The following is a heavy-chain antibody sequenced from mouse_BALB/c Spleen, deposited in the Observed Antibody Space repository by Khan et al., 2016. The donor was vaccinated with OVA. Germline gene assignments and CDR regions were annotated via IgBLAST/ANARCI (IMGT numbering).Heavy chain of an antibody. CDR3: ARKDYYDYDPFPY. CDR1: GYSITSEYT. D-gene: IGHD2-4*01. Sequence: EVKLQESGPGLVKPSQSLSLTCTVTGYSITSEYTWNWIRQFPGNKLEWMGFISYSGNTRYNPSLKSRISITRDTSTNQFFLQLNSVTSEDTATYYCARKDYYDYDPFPYWGQGTLVTVSA. CDR2: ISYSGNT. J-gene: IGHJ3*01. V-gene: IGHV3-2*02.